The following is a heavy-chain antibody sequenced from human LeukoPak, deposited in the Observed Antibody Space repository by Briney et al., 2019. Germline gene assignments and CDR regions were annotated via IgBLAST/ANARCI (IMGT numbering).Heavy chain of an antibody. CDR3: ATGGSLTSQRNWFDP. D-gene: IGHD4-11*01. CDR2: ISSGSGFM. Sequence: TTGGSLRLSCAASGFTFSNYNMNWVRQAPGKGLEWVSSISSGSGFMYYADSVKGRFTISRDNAKNSLYLQMNSLRAEDTGVYYCATGGSLTSQRNWFDPWGQGTLVTVSS. J-gene: IGHJ5*02. V-gene: IGHV3-21*06. CDR1: GFTFSNYN.